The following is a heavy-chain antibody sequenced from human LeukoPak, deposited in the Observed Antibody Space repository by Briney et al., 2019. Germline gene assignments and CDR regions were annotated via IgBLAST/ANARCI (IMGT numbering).Heavy chain of an antibody. V-gene: IGHV3-21*01. D-gene: IGHD3-3*01. CDR1: GFTFSSYA. CDR3: ARNLETPYQGFWSGSPHYFDY. CDR2: ISSGSSDI. J-gene: IGHJ4*02. Sequence: PGGSLRLSCAASGFTFSSYAMSWVRQAPGKGLEWVSSISSGSSDIYSADSLKGRFTISRDNGKNSLYLQMNSLRPEDTAVYYCARNLETPYQGFWSGSPHYFDYWGQGALVTVSS.